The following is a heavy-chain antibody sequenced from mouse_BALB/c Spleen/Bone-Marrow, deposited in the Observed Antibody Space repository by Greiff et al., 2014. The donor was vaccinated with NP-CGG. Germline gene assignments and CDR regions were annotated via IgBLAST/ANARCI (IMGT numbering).Heavy chain of an antibody. Sequence: VNLVESGAELVKPGASVKLSCKASGYTFTSYWMHWVKQRPGQGLEWIGEINPSNGRTNYNEKFKSKATLTVDKSSSTAYMQLSSLTSEDSAVYYCARRATTVVATDYWGQGTTLTVSS. CDR2: INPSNGRT. J-gene: IGHJ2*01. CDR1: GYTFTSYW. V-gene: IGHV1S81*02. D-gene: IGHD1-1*01. CDR3: ARRATTVVATDY.